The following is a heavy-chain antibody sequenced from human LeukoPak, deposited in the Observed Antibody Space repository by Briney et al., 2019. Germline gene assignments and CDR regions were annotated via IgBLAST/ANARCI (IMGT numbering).Heavy chain of an antibody. CDR3: ARYKASAVGATTTYYFDY. V-gene: IGHV4-39*07. CDR1: GGSISSSSYY. CDR2: INHSGST. Sequence: PSETLSLTCTVSGGSISSSSYYWSWIRQPPGKGLEWIGEINHSGSTNYNPSLKSRVTISVDTSKNQFSLKLSSVTAADTAVYYCARYKASAVGATTTYYFDYWGQGTLVTVSS. D-gene: IGHD1-26*01. J-gene: IGHJ4*02.